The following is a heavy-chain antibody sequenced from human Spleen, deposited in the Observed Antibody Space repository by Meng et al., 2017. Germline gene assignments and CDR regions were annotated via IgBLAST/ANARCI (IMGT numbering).Heavy chain of an antibody. CDR1: GDSIRSSDSY. V-gene: IGHV4-39*01. CDR2: IGHSGFT. CDR3: VRSRAWVRTGFDP. D-gene: IGHD1/OR15-1a*01. Sequence: QPQLKESGPGLVKPSESLSHTCIVSGDSIRSSDSYWGCIRQSPGKGLEWIGSIGHSGFTYYTPSLESRVTVSVDTSRSQFSLELTSVTAADTAVYYCVRSRAWVRTGFDPWGQGTLVTVSS. J-gene: IGHJ5*02.